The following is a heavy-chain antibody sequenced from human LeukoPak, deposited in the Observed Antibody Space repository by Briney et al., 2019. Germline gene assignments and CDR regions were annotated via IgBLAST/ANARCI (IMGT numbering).Heavy chain of an antibody. J-gene: IGHJ3*02. V-gene: IGHV4-38-2*02. CDR2: IYHSGST. CDR1: GYSLSSGYY. Sequence: SETLSLTCTVSGYSLSSGYYWGWIRQPPGKGLEWIGSIYHSGSTYYNPSLKSRVTISVDTSKNQFSLKLSSVTAADTAVYYCARDVTYYYDSSGYYFGNYAFGIWGQGTMVTVSS. D-gene: IGHD3-22*01. CDR3: ARDVTYYYDSSGYYFGNYAFGI.